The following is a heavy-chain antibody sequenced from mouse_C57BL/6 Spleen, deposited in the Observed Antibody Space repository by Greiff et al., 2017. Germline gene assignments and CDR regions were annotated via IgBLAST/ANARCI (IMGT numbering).Heavy chain of an antibody. CDR1: GFTFSDYG. V-gene: IGHV5-17*01. D-gene: IGHD1-1*01. CDR2: ISSGSSTI. CDR3: ARGSYYGSSYYAMDY. Sequence: EVKLMESGGGLVKPGGSLKLSCAASGFTFSDYGMHWVRQAPEKGLEWVAYISSGSSTIYYADTVKGRFTISRDNAKNTLCLQMTSLRSEDTAMYYCARGSYYGSSYYAMDYWGQGTSVTVSS. J-gene: IGHJ4*01.